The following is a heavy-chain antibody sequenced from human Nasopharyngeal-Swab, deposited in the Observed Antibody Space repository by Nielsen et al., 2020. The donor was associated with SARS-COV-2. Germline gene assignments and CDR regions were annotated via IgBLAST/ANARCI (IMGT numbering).Heavy chain of an antibody. CDR1: GFTFSSYR. CDR3: AKDAGYYYDSSGSAFDI. Sequence: GESLEISCAASGFTFSSYRMHWVRQAPGKGLEWVAVIWYDGSNKYYADSVKGRFTISRDNSKNTLYLQMNSLRAEDTAVYYCAKDAGYYYDSSGSAFDIWGQGTMVTVSS. V-gene: IGHV3-33*06. D-gene: IGHD3-22*01. CDR2: IWYDGSNK. J-gene: IGHJ3*02.